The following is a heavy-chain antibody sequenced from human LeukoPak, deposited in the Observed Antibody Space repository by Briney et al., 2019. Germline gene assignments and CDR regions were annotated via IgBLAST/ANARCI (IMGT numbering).Heavy chain of an antibody. CDR3: ARRRGNTSGFQGYYFDY. Sequence: SETLSLTCTVSGGSVSSGDYYWSWIRQLPGKGLEWIGYIYYSGSTYYNPSLKSRLTISVDTSKNQFSLKLSSVTATDTAVYYCARRRGNTSGFQGYYFDYWGQGTLVTVSS. J-gene: IGHJ4*02. V-gene: IGHV4-31*03. D-gene: IGHD6-19*01. CDR1: GGSVSSGDYY. CDR2: IYYSGST.